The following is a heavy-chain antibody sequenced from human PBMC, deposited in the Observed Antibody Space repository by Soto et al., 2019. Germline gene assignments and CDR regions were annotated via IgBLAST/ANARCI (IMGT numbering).Heavy chain of an antibody. CDR2: ISGGGDAT. V-gene: IGHV3-23*01. D-gene: IGHD3-10*01. CDR1: GFTFSGYA. J-gene: IGHJ2*01. Sequence: EVQLLDSGGGLVQPGGSLRLSCAASGFTFSGYALSWGRHAPGKGLEWVSAISGGGDATFYADSVKGRFTISRDNSKNTLYLQMNTLRAEDTAVYYCARKVSGSTGRPDLWYFDLWGRGTLVTVSS. CDR3: ARKVSGSTGRPDLWYFDL.